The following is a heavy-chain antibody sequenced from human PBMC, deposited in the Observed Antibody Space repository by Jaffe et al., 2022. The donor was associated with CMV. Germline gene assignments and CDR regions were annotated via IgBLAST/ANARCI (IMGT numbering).Heavy chain of an antibody. J-gene: IGHJ6*03. CDR3: ARDLSGSYYKPSLYYYYYMDV. V-gene: IGHV4-4*02. Sequence: QVQLQESGPGLVKPSGTLSLTCAVSGGSISSSNWWSWVRQPPGKGLEWIGEIYHSGSTNYNPSLKSRVTISVDKSKNQFSLKLSSVTAADTAVYYCARDLSGSYYKPSLYYYYYMDVWGKGTTVTVSS. CDR2: IYHSGST. CDR1: GGSISSSNW. D-gene: IGHD3-10*01.